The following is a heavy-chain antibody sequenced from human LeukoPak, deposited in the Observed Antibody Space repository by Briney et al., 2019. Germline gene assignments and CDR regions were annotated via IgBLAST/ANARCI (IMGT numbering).Heavy chain of an antibody. CDR1: GFTFSSFE. CDR3: AKTGYSSGWYRIWDY. V-gene: IGHV3-23*01. Sequence: GGSLRLSCAASGFTFSSFEMSWVRQAPGKGLEWVSAISGSGGSAYYADSVKGRFTISRDNSRNSLSLQMNSLRAEDTALYYCAKTGYSSGWYRIWDYWGQGALVTVSS. J-gene: IGHJ4*02. CDR2: ISGSGGSA. D-gene: IGHD6-19*01.